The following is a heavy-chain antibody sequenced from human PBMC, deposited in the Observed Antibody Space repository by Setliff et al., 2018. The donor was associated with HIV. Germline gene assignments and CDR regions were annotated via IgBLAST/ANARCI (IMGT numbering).Heavy chain of an antibody. Sequence: ASVKVSCKASGYTFTSYAMNWVRQAPGQGLEWMGWISAYTGHTDYASRLLGRVTLTTGTSTSTAYMELRSLSSDDTAVYFCARARLQGIVTAVGPRDNCLDPWGQGTRVTVS. J-gene: IGHJ5*02. V-gene: IGHV1-18*01. CDR2: ISAYTGHT. CDR3: ARARLQGIVTAVGPRDNCLDP. D-gene: IGHD3-9*01. CDR1: GYTFTSYA.